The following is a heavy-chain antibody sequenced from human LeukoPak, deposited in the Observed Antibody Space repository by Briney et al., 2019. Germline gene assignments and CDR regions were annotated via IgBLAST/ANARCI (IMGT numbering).Heavy chain of an antibody. J-gene: IGHJ4*02. CDR2: IIPIFGTA. Sequence: SVKVSCKASGGTFSSYAISWVRQAPGQGLEWMGRIIPIFGTANYAQKLQGRVTITTDESTSTAYMELSSLRSEDTAVYYCAREAQIRSSGYSFDYWGQGTLVTVSS. CDR1: GGTFSSYA. V-gene: IGHV1-69*05. CDR3: AREAQIRSSGYSFDY. D-gene: IGHD3-22*01.